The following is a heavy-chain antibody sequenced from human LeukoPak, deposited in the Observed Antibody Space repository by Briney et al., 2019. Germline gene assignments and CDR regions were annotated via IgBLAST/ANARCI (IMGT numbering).Heavy chain of an antibody. Sequence: SETLSLTCTVSGGSISSYYWSWIRQPPGRGLEWIGYIYYSGSTNYNPSLKSRFTISVDTSKNQFSLNLNSVTAADTAVYYCARPTYYDSSGAPFDIWGQGTMVTVSS. D-gene: IGHD3-22*01. CDR3: ARPTYYDSSGAPFDI. CDR2: IYYSGST. J-gene: IGHJ3*02. CDR1: GGSISSYY. V-gene: IGHV4-59*08.